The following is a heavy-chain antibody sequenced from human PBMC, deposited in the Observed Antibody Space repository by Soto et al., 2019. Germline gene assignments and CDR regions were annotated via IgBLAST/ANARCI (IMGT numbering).Heavy chain of an antibody. V-gene: IGHV4-59*01. J-gene: IGHJ6*02. CDR2: IYYSGST. D-gene: IGHD3-10*01. Sequence: SETLSLTCTVSGGSISSYYWSWIRQPPGKGLEWIGYIYYSGSTNYNPSLKSRVTISVDTSKNQFSLKLSSVTAADTAVYYCAAERINMLRGNYGMDVWGQGNTVTVSS. CDR1: GGSISSYY. CDR3: AAERINMLRGNYGMDV.